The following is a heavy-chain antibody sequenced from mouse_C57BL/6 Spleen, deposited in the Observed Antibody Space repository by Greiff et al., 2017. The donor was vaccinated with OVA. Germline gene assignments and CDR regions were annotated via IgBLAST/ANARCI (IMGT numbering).Heavy chain of an antibody. CDR3: ARGDYYGSSYWYFEV. D-gene: IGHD1-1*01. CDR2: ISSGSSTI. Sequence: EVKVVESGGGLVKPGGSLKLSCAASGFTFSDYGMHWVRQAPEKGLEWVAYISSGSSTIYYADTVKGRFTISRDNAKNTLFLQMTSLRSEDTAMYDCARGDYYGSSYWYFEVWGTGTTVTVSS. V-gene: IGHV5-17*01. CDR1: GFTFSDYG. J-gene: IGHJ1*03.